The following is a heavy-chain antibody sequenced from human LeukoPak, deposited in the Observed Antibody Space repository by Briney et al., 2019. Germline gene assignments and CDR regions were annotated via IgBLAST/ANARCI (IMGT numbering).Heavy chain of an antibody. D-gene: IGHD1-26*01. CDR1: GFTFSGYN. V-gene: IGHV3-21*01. Sequence: GGSLRLSCAASGFTFSGYNMNWVRQAPGKGLEWVSSITSTGTYTFYADSVKGRFTISRDNAKNSLYLQMNSLRAEDTAIYYCARDPYSGSYGDSYYYYMDVWGKGTTVTISS. CDR2: ITSTGTYT. CDR3: ARDPYSGSYGDSYYYYMDV. J-gene: IGHJ6*03.